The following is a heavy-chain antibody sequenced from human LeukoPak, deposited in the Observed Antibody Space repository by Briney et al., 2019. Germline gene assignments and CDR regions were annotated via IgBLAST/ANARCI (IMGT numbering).Heavy chain of an antibody. CDR3: ARDLGYSYGPYYYYYYMDV. J-gene: IGHJ6*03. Sequence: ASVKVSRKASGGTFSSYAISWVRQAPGQGLEWMGGIIPIFGTANYAQKFQGRVTITTDESTSTAYMELSSLRSEDTAVYYCARDLGYSYGPYYYYYYMDVWGKGTTVTVSS. V-gene: IGHV1-69*05. CDR2: IIPIFGTA. D-gene: IGHD5-18*01. CDR1: GGTFSSYA.